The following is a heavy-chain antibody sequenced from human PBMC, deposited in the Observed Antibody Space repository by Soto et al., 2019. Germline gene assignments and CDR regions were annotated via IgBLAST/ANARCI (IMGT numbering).Heavy chain of an antibody. D-gene: IGHD3-22*01. CDR2: IWYDGSNK. Sequence: QVQLVESGGGVVQPGRSLRLSCAASGFTFSSYGMHWVRQAPGKGLEWVAVIWYDGSNKYYADSVKGRFTISRDNSKNTLYLQMNSLRAEDTAVYYCARDFGAYDSSGYSDYWGQGTLVTVSS. CDR3: ARDFGAYDSSGYSDY. J-gene: IGHJ4*02. V-gene: IGHV3-33*01. CDR1: GFTFSSYG.